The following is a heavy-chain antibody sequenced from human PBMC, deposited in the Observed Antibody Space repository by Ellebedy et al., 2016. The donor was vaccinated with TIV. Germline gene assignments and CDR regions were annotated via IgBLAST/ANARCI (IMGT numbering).Heavy chain of an antibody. Sequence: SETLSLTCTVSGGSLSSSSYYWGWIRQPPGKGLEWIGNIYYSGSTYYNPSLKSRVTISVDTSKNQFSLKLSSVTAADTAVYYCARAMGGGSCYSGWGQGTLVTVSS. V-gene: IGHV4-39*01. CDR3: ARAMGGGSCYSG. CDR1: GGSLSSSSYY. CDR2: IYYSGST. D-gene: IGHD2-15*01. J-gene: IGHJ4*02.